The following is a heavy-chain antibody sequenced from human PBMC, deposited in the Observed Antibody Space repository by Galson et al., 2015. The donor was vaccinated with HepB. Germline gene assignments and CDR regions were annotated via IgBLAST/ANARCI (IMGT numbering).Heavy chain of an antibody. D-gene: IGHD1-26*01. CDR1: GFTFSSYG. J-gene: IGHJ4*02. Sequence: SLRLSCAASGFTFSSYGMHWVRQAPGKGLEWVAVISYDGSNKYYADSVKGRFTISRDNSKNTLYLQMNSLRAEDTAVYYCAKGDIVGATTLIDYWGQGTLVTVSS. V-gene: IGHV3-30*18. CDR2: ISYDGSNK. CDR3: AKGDIVGATTLIDY.